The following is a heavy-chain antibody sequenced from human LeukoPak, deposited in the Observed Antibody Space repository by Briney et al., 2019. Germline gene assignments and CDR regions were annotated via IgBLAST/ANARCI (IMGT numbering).Heavy chain of an antibody. V-gene: IGHV1-58*01. CDR2: IIVGSGAT. CDR3: AADLSNPRMGASYLDS. CDR1: GFTSTNFA. J-gene: IGHJ4*02. Sequence: SVKVSCKASGFTSTNFAVQWVRQARGQRLEWIGWIIVGSGATKCAQDFQERVTITRDLSTSTLHMELRSLTSEDTAVYYAADLSNPRMGASYLDSWGQGTLVTVSS. D-gene: IGHD3-16*01.